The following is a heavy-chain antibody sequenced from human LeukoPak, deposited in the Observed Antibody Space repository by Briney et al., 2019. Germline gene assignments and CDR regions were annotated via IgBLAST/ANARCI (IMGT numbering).Heavy chain of an antibody. CDR2: ITSSGTYI. Sequence: GGSLRLSCAASGFTFSNYNMNWVRQAPGKAMEWVSSITSSGTYIFYADSVKGRFTISRDNAKNSLYLQMDSLGPEDTAVYYCARDSRGLSYFDYWGQGTLVTVSS. D-gene: IGHD6-13*01. CDR1: GFTFSNYN. J-gene: IGHJ4*02. V-gene: IGHV3-21*04. CDR3: ARDSRGLSYFDY.